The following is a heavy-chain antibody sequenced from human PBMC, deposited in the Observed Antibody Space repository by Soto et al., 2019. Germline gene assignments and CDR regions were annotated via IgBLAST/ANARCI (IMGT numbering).Heavy chain of an antibody. D-gene: IGHD3-3*01. J-gene: IGHJ5*02. CDR1: GVSISSNNW. CDR2: IYHSGST. V-gene: IGHV4-4*02. Sequence: QVQLQESGPGLVKPSATLSLTCAVSGVSISSNNWWSWVRQPPGKGLEWIGGIYHSGSTNYNPSLKSRVTISVDKSKNQFSLKLSSMTAADTAVYYCATLKTYPIFGPYNWFDPWGQGTLVTVSS. CDR3: ATLKTYPIFGPYNWFDP.